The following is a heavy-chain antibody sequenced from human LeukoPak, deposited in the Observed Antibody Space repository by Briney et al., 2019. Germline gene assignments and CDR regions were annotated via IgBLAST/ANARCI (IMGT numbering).Heavy chain of an antibody. J-gene: IGHJ5*02. V-gene: IGHV3-23*01. CDR3: AKGGYSTPFDP. CDR1: GFTFSSYA. CDR2: ISGSGGTT. Sequence: AGGSLRLSCAASGFTFSSYAMSWVRQAPGKGLEWVLGISGSGGTTYYADSVKGRFTISRDNSKNTLYLQMNSLRAEDTALYYCAKGGYSTPFDPWGQGTLVTVSS. D-gene: IGHD1-26*01.